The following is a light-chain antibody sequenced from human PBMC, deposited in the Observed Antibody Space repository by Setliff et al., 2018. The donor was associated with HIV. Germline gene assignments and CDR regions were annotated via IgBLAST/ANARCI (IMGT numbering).Light chain of an antibody. CDR2: EVT. V-gene: IGLV2-8*01. Sequence: QSVLTQPPSASGSPGQSVTISCTGTSGDVGGYNYVSWYQQYPDKAPKLLIHEVTKRPSGVPDRFSGSKSGNTASLTVSGLQAEDEADYYCSSYAGNKGDVFGTGTKVTVL. CDR1: SGDVGGYNY. CDR3: SSYAGNKGDV. J-gene: IGLJ1*01.